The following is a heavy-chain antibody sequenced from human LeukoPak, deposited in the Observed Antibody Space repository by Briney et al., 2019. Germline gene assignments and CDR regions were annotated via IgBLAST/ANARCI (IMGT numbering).Heavy chain of an antibody. CDR1: GGSISSRNYY. CDR2: IYSSGST. D-gene: IGHD5-18*01. Sequence: SETLSLTCTVSGGSISSRNYYWGWIRQTPGKGLEWIGSIYSSGSTYYNPSLKSPFTISVDTSKNQFSLKLSSVTAADTAVYYCARGGYSYGHYYFDYWGQGTLVTVSS. J-gene: IGHJ4*02. V-gene: IGHV4-39*07. CDR3: ARGGYSYGHYYFDY.